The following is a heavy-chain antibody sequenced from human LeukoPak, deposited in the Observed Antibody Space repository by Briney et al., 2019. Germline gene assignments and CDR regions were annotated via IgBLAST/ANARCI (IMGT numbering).Heavy chain of an antibody. D-gene: IGHD1-26*01. CDR1: GFTFSSYG. CDR3: AKKPIVGATIGYFDY. J-gene: IGHJ4*02. V-gene: IGHV3-30*18. Sequence: GGSLRLSCAASGFTFSSYGMHWVRQAPGKGLEWVAVISYDGSNKYYADSVKGRYTISRDNSKNTLYLQMNSLRAEDTAVYYCAKKPIVGATIGYFDYWGQGTLVTVSS. CDR2: ISYDGSNK.